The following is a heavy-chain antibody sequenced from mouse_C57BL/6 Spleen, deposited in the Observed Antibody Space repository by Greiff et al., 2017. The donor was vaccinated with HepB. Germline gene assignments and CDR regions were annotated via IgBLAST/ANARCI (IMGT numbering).Heavy chain of an antibody. Sequence: QVHVKQSGPELVKPGASVKISCKASGYAFSSSWMNWVKQRPGKGLEWIGRIYPGDGDTNYNGKFKGKATLTADKSSSTAYMQLSSLTSEDSAVYFCASPDLDSSEAWFAYWGPGTLVTVSA. D-gene: IGHD3-2*02. CDR2: IYPGDGDT. V-gene: IGHV1-82*01. CDR1: GYAFSSSW. J-gene: IGHJ3*01. CDR3: ASPDLDSSEAWFAY.